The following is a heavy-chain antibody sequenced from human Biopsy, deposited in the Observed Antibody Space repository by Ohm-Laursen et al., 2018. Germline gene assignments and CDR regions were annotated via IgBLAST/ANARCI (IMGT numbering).Heavy chain of an antibody. CDR2: ISYNERT. CDR1: GASVKTSGYF. J-gene: IGHJ2*01. Sequence: SQTLSLTCSVSGASVKTSGYFWAWHRHRPGQGFDGIGYISYNERTYYNPSLTSRLSISFATSNNRISLQLRSVSVADTDVYYCVREPKTGTAEAWYFDLWGRGSPVTVPS. CDR3: VREPKTGTAEAWYFDL. D-gene: IGHD3-9*01. V-gene: IGHV4-31*03.